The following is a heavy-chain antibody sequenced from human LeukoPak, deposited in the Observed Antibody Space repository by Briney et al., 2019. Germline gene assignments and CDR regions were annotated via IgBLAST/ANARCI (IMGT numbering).Heavy chain of an antibody. V-gene: IGHV4-38-2*02. CDR1: GYSISSGYY. CDR2: IYHSGST. Sequence: PSETLSLTCTVSGYSISSGYYWGWIRQPPGKGLEWIGSIYHSGSTYYNPSLKSRVTISVDTSKNQFSLKLSSVTAADTAVYYCARDPRGFMARPFDYWGPGTLVTVSS. J-gene: IGHJ4*02. D-gene: IGHD3-10*01. CDR3: ARDPRGFMARPFDY.